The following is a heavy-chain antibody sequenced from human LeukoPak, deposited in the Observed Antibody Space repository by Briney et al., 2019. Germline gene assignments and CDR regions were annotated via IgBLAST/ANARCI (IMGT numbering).Heavy chain of an antibody. D-gene: IGHD3-22*01. V-gene: IGHV4-38-2*02. CDR3: ARHYLYDTSGDGTYYFDY. CDR2: IYHSGST. Sequence: SETLSLTCIVSGYSINSGYHWGWIRQPPRKGMEWIVSIYHSGSTYYNPSLKSRVTISIDTSKNQFSLKLSSVTAADTAVYYCARHYLYDTSGDGTYYFDYWGQGTLVTVSS. CDR1: GYSINSGYH. J-gene: IGHJ4*02.